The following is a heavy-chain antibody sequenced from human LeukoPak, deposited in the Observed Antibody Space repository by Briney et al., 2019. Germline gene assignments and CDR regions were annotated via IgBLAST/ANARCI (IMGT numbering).Heavy chain of an antibody. CDR3: ARGWIREYYFDY. CDR2: INHSGST. CDR1: GGSFGGYY. Sequence: SETLSLTCAVYGGSFGGYYWSWIRQPPGKGLEWIGEINHSGSTNYNPSLKSRVTISVDTSKNQFSLKLSSVTAADTAVYYCARGWIREYYFDYWGQGTLVTVSS. J-gene: IGHJ4*02. D-gene: IGHD5-18*01. V-gene: IGHV4-34*01.